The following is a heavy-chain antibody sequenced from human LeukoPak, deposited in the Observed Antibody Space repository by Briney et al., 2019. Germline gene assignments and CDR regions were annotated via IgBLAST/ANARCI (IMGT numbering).Heavy chain of an antibody. J-gene: IGHJ5*02. CDR1: GGSISSSSYY. CDR3: ARDLGPGGWFDP. Sequence: SETLSLTCTVSGGSISSSSYYWGWIRQPPGKGLEWIGSIYYSGSTYYNPSLKSRVTMSLDTSKNQFSLKLSSVTAADTAVYYCARDLGPGGWFDPWGQGTLVTVSS. CDR2: IYYSGST. D-gene: IGHD3-16*01. V-gene: IGHV4-39*07.